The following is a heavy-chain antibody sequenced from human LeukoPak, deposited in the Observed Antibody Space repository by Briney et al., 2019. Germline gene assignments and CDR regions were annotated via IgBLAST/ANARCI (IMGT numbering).Heavy chain of an antibody. CDR2: IKQDGSEK. J-gene: IGHJ4*02. V-gene: IGHV3-7*01. Sequence: GGSLRLSCAASGFTFSSYWMSWVHQAPGKGLEWVANIKQDGSEKYYVDSVKGRFTISRDNAKNSLYLQMNSLRAEDTAVYYCAREGDWFLYYFDYWGQGTLVTVSS. D-gene: IGHD3-9*01. CDR1: GFTFSSYW. CDR3: AREGDWFLYYFDY.